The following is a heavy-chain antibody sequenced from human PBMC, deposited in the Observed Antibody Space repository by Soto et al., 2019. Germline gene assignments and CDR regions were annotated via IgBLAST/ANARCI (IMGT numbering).Heavy chain of an antibody. D-gene: IGHD2-2*01. Sequence: SETLSLTFTVSGGSISSYYWSCIRQPPGKGLEWIGHIYYSGSTNYNPSLKSRVTISVDTSKNQFSLKLSSVTAADTAVYYCARDFGIPAGGMDVWGQGTTVT. CDR1: GGSISSYY. CDR3: ARDFGIPAGGMDV. J-gene: IGHJ6*02. CDR2: IYYSGST. V-gene: IGHV4-59*01.